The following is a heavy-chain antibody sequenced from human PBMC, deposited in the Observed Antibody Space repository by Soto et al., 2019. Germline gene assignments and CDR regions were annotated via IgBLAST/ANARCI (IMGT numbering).Heavy chain of an antibody. CDR3: ARLGGYCTTSCYGYYGMDV. J-gene: IGHJ6*02. Sequence: SETLSLTCTVSGGSISSGTYSWGWIRHPPGKGLEWIGTFYYSGSTYYNPSLKSRVTISVDTSKNQFSLKVSSVTAADTAVYYCARLGGYCTTSCYGYYGMDVWGQGTTVTVSS. V-gene: IGHV4-39*01. CDR1: GGSISSGTYS. D-gene: IGHD2-8*01. CDR2: FYYSGST.